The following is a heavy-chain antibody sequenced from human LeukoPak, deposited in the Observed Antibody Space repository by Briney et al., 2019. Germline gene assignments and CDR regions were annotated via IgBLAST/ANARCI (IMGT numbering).Heavy chain of an antibody. CDR2: IYYSGST. D-gene: IGHD6-13*01. CDR1: GGSFSGYY. J-gene: IGHJ3*02. CDR3: ARGQLAPYDAFDI. V-gene: IGHV4-31*11. Sequence: SETLSLACAVYGGSFSGYYWSWIRQHPGKGLEWIGYIYYSGSTYYNPSLKSRVTISVDTSKNQFSLKLSSVTAADTAVYYCARGQLAPYDAFDIWGQGTMVTVSS.